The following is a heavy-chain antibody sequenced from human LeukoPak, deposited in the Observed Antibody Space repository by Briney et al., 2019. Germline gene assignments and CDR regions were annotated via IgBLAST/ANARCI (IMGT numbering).Heavy chain of an antibody. CDR1: GFTFSSYW. CDR3: ARALDSLYSSGWPSAGY. V-gene: IGHV3-7*01. CDR2: IKHDGSEK. Sequence: GGSLRLSCTASGFTFSSYWMNWVRQAPGKGLEWVANIKHDGSEKYHVDSVKGRVTISRDNAKNSLYLQMNSLRAEDTAVYYCARALDSLYSSGWPSAGYWGQGTLVTVSS. D-gene: IGHD6-19*01. J-gene: IGHJ4*02.